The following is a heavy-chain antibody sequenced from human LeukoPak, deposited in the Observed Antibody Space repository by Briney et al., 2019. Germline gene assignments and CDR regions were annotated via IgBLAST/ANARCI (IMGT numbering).Heavy chain of an antibody. CDR3: ARGEDIVLGTTEYFQH. CDR2: IYHSGST. V-gene: IGHV4-30-2*01. D-gene: IGHD2-8*01. J-gene: IGHJ1*01. CDR1: GGSISSGGYY. Sequence: SETLSLTCTGSGGSISSGGYYWSWIRQPPGKGMEWIGYIYHSGSTYYNPSLKSRVTISVDRSKNQFSLKLSSVTAADTAVYYCARGEDIVLGTTEYFQHWGQGTLVTVSS.